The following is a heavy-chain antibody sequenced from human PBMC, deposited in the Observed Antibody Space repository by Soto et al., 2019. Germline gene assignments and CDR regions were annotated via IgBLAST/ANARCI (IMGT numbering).Heavy chain of an antibody. J-gene: IGHJ6*03. CDR1: RFTFSRCG. V-gene: IGHV3-30*03. CDR2: ISYDGSNK. Sequence: SRTLSCAAARFTFSRCGTHWVRQSPCKELEWVAVISYDGSNKYYADSVKGRFTISRDNSKNTLHLQMNSLRAEDTAVYYCARSNIYYYYDMGVWGKGTTGTGSS. CDR3: ARSNIYYYYDMGV. D-gene: IGHD4-4*01.